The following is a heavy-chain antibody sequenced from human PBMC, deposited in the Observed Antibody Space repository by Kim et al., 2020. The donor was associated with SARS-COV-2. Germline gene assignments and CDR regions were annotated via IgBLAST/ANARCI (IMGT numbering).Heavy chain of an antibody. CDR1: GFTFSSYA. CDR2: LWYDGSNK. V-gene: IGHV3-33*01. Sequence: GGSLRLSCAASGFTFSSYAMHWVRQAPGKGLEWVAVLWYDGSNKDYVDSVKGRFTISRDNFKNTLYLQMNSLRAEDTAVYYCARDIRSCYYMDVWGKGTT. J-gene: IGHJ6*03. CDR3: ARDIRSCYYMDV.